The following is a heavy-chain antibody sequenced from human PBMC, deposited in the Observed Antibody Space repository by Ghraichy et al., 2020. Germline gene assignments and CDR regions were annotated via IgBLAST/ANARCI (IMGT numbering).Heavy chain of an antibody. J-gene: IGHJ6*02. CDR2: MNPNSGNT. D-gene: IGHD3-3*01. CDR1: GYTFTSYD. CDR3: ARGDFWSGYYRPRGKNYGMDV. Sequence: ASVKVSCKASGYTFTSYDINWVRQATGQGLEWMGWMNPNSGNTGYAQKFQGRVTMTRNTSISTAYMELSSLRSEDTAVYYCARGDFWSGYYRPRGKNYGMDVWGQGTTVTVSS. V-gene: IGHV1-8*01.